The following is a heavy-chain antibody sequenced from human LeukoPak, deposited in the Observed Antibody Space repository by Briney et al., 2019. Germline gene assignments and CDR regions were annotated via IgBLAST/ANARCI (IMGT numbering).Heavy chain of an antibody. D-gene: IGHD3-3*01. CDR3: ARSRFLEWLEGFDY. CDR2: INPNSGGT. V-gene: IGHV1-2*02. J-gene: IGHJ4*02. CDR1: GYTFTGYY. Sequence: ASVKVSCKASGYTFTGYYMHWVRQAPGQGLEWMGWINPNSGGTNYAQKFQGRVTMTRDTSISTAYMELSRLRSDDTAVYYCARSRFLEWLEGFDYWGQGTLVTVSS.